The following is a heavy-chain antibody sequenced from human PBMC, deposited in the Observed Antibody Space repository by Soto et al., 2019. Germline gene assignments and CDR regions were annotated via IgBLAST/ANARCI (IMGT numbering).Heavy chain of an antibody. Sequence: GASVKVSCKASGYTFTGYYMHWVRQAPGQGLEWMGWINPNSGGTNYAQKFQGCVTMTRDTSISTAYLELSRLRSDDTAVYYCARTVAGEIAFDIWGQGTMVTVSS. CDR2: INPNSGGT. V-gene: IGHV1-2*04. CDR3: ARTVAGEIAFDI. D-gene: IGHD6-19*01. CDR1: GYTFTGYY. J-gene: IGHJ3*02.